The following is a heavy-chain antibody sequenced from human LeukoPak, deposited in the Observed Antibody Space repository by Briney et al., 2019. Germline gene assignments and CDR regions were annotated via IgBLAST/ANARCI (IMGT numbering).Heavy chain of an antibody. Sequence: ASVKVSCKASGYTFTAYYIHWVRQAPGQGLEWMGWINPNSGDTNYAQKFQGRVTMTWDTSISTAYMELSRLRSDDTAVYYCARADSGYEFDYWGQGTLVTVSS. D-gene: IGHD5-12*01. CDR3: ARADSGYEFDY. J-gene: IGHJ4*02. V-gene: IGHV1-2*02. CDR2: INPNSGDT. CDR1: GYTFTAYY.